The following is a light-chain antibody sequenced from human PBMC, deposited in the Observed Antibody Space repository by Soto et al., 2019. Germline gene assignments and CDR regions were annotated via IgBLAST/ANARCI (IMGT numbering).Light chain of an antibody. CDR2: DVS. CDR1: SSDVGDYNY. J-gene: IGLJ3*02. V-gene: IGLV2-11*01. Sequence: QSALTQPRSVSGSPGQSVTISCTGTSSDVGDYNYVSWYQQHPGKAPKLMIYDVSEPPSGVPDRFSGSKSGNTASLTISGLQAEDEADYYCCSYAGSYTWVFGGGTKLTVL. CDR3: CSYAGSYTWV.